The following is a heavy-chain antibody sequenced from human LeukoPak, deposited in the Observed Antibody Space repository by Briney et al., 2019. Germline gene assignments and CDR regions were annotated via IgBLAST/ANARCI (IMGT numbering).Heavy chain of an antibody. CDR1: GGSISSSNW. Sequence: SETLSLTCAVSGGSISSSNWWSWVRRPPGKGLEWIGEIYHSGSTNYNPSLKSRVTISVDKSKNQFSLKLSSVTAADTAVYYCARDNYGSGSSISWGQGTLVTVSS. V-gene: IGHV4-4*02. CDR2: IYHSGST. D-gene: IGHD3-10*01. J-gene: IGHJ4*02. CDR3: ARDNYGSGSSIS.